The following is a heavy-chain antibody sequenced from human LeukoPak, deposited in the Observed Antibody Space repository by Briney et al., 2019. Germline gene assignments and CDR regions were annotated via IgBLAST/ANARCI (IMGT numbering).Heavy chain of an antibody. Sequence: GASVKVSCKASGGTFSSYAISWVRQAPGQGLEWMGGVIPIFGTANYAQKFQGRVTITADESTSTAYMELSSLRSEDTAVYYCARDRGDGYNPRNYYYMDVWGKGTTVTVSS. CDR2: VIPIFGTA. J-gene: IGHJ6*03. CDR1: GGTFSSYA. CDR3: ARDRGDGYNPRNYYYMDV. V-gene: IGHV1-69*13. D-gene: IGHD5-24*01.